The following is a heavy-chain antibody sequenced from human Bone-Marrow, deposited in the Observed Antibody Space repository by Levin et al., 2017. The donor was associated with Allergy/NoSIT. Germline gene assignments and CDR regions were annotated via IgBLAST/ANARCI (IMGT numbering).Heavy chain of an antibody. J-gene: IGHJ4*02. CDR2: ISSSSSYI. CDR3: ARAVAGLPLDFDY. D-gene: IGHD2-15*01. V-gene: IGHV3-21*01. CDR1: GFTFSSYS. Sequence: GGSLRLSCAASGFTFSSYSMNWVRQAPGKGLEWVSSISSSSSYIYYADSVKGRFTISRDNAKNSLYLQMNSLRAEDTAVYYCARAVAGLPLDFDYWGQGTLVTVSS.